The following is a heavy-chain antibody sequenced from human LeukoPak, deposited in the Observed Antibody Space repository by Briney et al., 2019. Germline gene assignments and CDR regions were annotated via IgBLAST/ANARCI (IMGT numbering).Heavy chain of an antibody. CDR3: AKGSLHCTSSTCPQYYYYMDV. V-gene: IGHV3-30*02. J-gene: IGHJ6*03. Sequence: GGSLRLSCAASGFTFSTYGMHWVRQAPGKGLEWVAFIRYDGTDKYYADSVKGRFTISRDNSQNTLYLQMNSLRAEDTALYYCAKGSLHCTSSTCPQYYYYMDVWGKGATVTVSS. CDR1: GFTFSTYG. D-gene: IGHD2-2*01. CDR2: IRYDGTDK.